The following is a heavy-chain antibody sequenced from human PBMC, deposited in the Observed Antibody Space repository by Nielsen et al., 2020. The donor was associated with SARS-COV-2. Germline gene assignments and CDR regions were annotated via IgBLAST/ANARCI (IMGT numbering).Heavy chain of an antibody. J-gene: IGHJ6*02. Sequence: SVKVSCKASGGTFSSYAISWVRQAPGQGLEWMGGIIPIFGTANYAQKFQGRVTITADESTSTAYMELSSLRSEDTAVYYCAKEQITIPFLGVGYYYYGMDVWGQGTTVTVSS. V-gene: IGHV1-69*13. CDR1: GGTFSSYA. D-gene: IGHD3-3*01. CDR3: AKEQITIPFLGVGYYYYGMDV. CDR2: IIPIFGTA.